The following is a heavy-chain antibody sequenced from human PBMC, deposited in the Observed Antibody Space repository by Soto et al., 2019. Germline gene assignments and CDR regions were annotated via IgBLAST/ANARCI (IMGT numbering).Heavy chain of an antibody. D-gene: IGHD3-3*01. J-gene: IGHJ6*02. CDR2: IIPIFSTA. CDR3: ARVGIPILGVVIPGYYYYGMEV. Sequence: SVKVSCNASGATFSSYAISWVRQAPGQELEWLGGIIPIFSTANYAQKFQGRVTITADKSTSTAYMELSSLRSEDTAVYYCARVGIPILGVVIPGYYYYGMEVWGQGTTVTVCS. V-gene: IGHV1-69*06. CDR1: GATFSSYA.